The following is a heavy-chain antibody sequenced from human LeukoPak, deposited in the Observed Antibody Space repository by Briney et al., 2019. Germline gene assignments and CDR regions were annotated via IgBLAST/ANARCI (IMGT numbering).Heavy chain of an antibody. Sequence: PGGSLILSCAVSGFTFSGSASHWVRQASGRGLEWVGRIRSKTNDYATAYAASVRGRFTVSRDDSENTAYLQMNSLKHEDTAVYYCARIRWGSGYAQLDYWGQGTLVTVSS. J-gene: IGHJ4*02. V-gene: IGHV3-73*01. CDR1: GFTFSGSA. CDR3: ARIRWGSGYAQLDY. D-gene: IGHD3-22*01. CDR2: IRSKTNDYAT.